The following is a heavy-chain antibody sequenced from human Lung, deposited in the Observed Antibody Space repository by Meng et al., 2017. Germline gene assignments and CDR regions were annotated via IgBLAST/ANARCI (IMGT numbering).Heavy chain of an antibody. V-gene: IGHV4-34*01. Sequence: GQLQQLGAGLLKPSETLSLTCVVSGGYVSDYYWSWIRQPPGKGLEWIGEINHSGSTNYNPSLESRATISVDTSQNNLSLKLSSVTAADSAVYYCARGPTTMAHDFDYWGQGTLVTVSS. CDR1: GGYVSDYY. CDR3: ARGPTTMAHDFDY. CDR2: INHSGST. J-gene: IGHJ4*02. D-gene: IGHD4-11*01.